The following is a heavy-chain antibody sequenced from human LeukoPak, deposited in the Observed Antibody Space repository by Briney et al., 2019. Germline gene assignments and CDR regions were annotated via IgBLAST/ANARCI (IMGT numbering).Heavy chain of an antibody. V-gene: IGHV3-23*01. CDR1: GFTFSSYA. D-gene: IGHD1-26*01. CDR3: AKERIGSYYMPCDY. Sequence: GGSLRFSCAASGFTFSSYAMSWVRQAPGKGLEWVSAISGSGGSTYYADSVKGRFTISRDKSKNTLYLQMNSLRAEDTAVYYCAKERIGSYYMPCDYWGQGTLVTVSS. CDR2: ISGSGGST. J-gene: IGHJ4*02.